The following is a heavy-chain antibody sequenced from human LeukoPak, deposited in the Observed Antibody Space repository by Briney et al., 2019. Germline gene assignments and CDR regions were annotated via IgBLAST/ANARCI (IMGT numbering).Heavy chain of an antibody. D-gene: IGHD6-13*01. J-gene: IGHJ4*02. CDR2: IIPILGIA. CDR1: GGTFSSYA. Sequence: GASVKVSCKASGGTFSSYAISWVRQAPGQGLEWMGRIIPILGIANYAQKFQGRVTITADKSTSTAYMELSSLRSEDTAVYYCASSSWYEASFDYWGQGTLVTVSS. V-gene: IGHV1-69*04. CDR3: ASSSWYEASFDY.